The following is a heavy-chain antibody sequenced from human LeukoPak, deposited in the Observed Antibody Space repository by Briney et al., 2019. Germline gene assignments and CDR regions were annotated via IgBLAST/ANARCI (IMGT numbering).Heavy chain of an antibody. CDR2: IGSSYNI. J-gene: IGHJ3*01. CDR3: VRDRDWAFAD. V-gene: IGHV3-48*01. CDR1: AITFSSYN. D-gene: IGHD2-21*01. Sequence: GGSLRLSCAASAITFSSYNMNWVRQAPGRGLEWVSYIGSSYNIYYADSANGRSTISRDNAKNSLYLQMNSLGAEDTAVYYCVRDRDWAFADWG.